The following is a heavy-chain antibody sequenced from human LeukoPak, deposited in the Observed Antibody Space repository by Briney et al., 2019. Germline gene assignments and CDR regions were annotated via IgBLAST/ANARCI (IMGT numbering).Heavy chain of an antibody. V-gene: IGHV3-20*04. J-gene: IGHJ4*02. D-gene: IGHD3-10*01. Sequence: GRALRLSCAASGFISEDKGMSWVRQAPGKGREWVSGINWNGETTGYVDSVKGRFTIPRNNAKTSLYMQMNSLRAEDTALYYCATHSYYYGSGSYPHYLDYWGQGTLVTVSS. CDR3: ATHSYYYGSGSYPHYLDY. CDR2: INWNGETT. CDR1: GFISEDKG.